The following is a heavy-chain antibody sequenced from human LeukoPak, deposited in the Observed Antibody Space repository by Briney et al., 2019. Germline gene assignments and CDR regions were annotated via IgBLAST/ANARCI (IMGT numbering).Heavy chain of an antibody. CDR3: ARGFSSGWYPY. J-gene: IGHJ4*02. CDR1: GFSVSSFG. CDR2: ISVNGETT. Sequence: GGSLRLSCAVSGFSVSSFGMSWVRQAPGKGLEWISAISVNGETTWYADSVRGRFVISRDNSKNTLYLQLSSLRAEDTAVYYCARGFSSGWYPYWGQGSLVSVSS. V-gene: IGHV3-23*01. D-gene: IGHD6-13*01.